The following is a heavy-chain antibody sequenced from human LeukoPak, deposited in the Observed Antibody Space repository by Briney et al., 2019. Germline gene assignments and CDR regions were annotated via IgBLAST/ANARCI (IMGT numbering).Heavy chain of an antibody. CDR1: GGSISSYY. CDR2: IYYSGST. Sequence: SETLSLTCTVSGGSISSYYWSWIRQPPGKGLEWIGYIYYSGSTNYNPSLKSRVTISVDTSKNQFPLKLSSVTAADTAVYYCARAPTSRTLGYWGQGTLVTVSS. D-gene: IGHD1-1*01. V-gene: IGHV4-59*01. CDR3: ARAPTSRTLGY. J-gene: IGHJ4*02.